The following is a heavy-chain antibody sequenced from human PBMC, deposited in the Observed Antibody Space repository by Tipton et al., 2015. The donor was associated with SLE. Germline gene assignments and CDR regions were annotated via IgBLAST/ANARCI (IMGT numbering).Heavy chain of an antibody. CDR2: IYTSGRT. D-gene: IGHD3-10*01. J-gene: IGHJ3*02. Sequence: GEALDAYYWTWIRQPPGKGLEWIGRIYTSGRTNYNPSLSSRVTMSVETSKNQFSLNLISVTSADTAVYYCARDAAGAHGSGSYVWAFDIWGRGTTVTVSS. CDR3: ARDAAGAHGSGSYVWAFDI. V-gene: IGHV4-4*07. CDR1: GEALDAYY.